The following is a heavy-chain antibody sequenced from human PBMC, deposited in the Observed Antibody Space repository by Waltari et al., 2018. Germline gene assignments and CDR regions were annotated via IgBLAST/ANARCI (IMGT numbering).Heavy chain of an antibody. CDR3: ARGITIFGVVIPYYFDY. D-gene: IGHD3-3*01. V-gene: IGHV1-2*02. J-gene: IGHJ4*02. CDR1: GYTFTGYY. Sequence: QVQLVQSGAEVKKPGASVKVSCKASGYTFTGYYMHWVRQAPGKGLEWMGWINPNSGGTNYAQKFQGRVTMTRDTSISTAYMELSRLRSDDTAVYYCARGITIFGVVIPYYFDYWGQGTLVTVSS. CDR2: INPNSGGT.